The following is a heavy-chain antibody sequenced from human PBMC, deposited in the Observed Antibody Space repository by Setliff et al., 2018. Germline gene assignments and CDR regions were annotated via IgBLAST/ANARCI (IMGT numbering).Heavy chain of an antibody. CDR1: GDSISDYH. CDR2: IYSSGRT. Sequence: SETLSLTCRVSGDSISDYHWSWIRQPPGQGLEWIGYIYSSGRTNYNPSLKSRVSLSLDTPKNQFSLDLSSVTPADTAVYYCARELGLRAPVDFWGQGILVTVSS. J-gene: IGHJ4*02. CDR3: ARELGLRAPVDF. D-gene: IGHD4-17*01. V-gene: IGHV4-59*01.